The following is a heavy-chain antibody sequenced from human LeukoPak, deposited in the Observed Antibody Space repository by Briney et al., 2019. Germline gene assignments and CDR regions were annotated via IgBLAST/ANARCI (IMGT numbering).Heavy chain of an antibody. CDR2: ISAYNGNT. D-gene: IGHD4-17*01. CDR3: AIGYGDYAHDAFDI. J-gene: IGHJ3*02. V-gene: IGHV1-18*01. CDR1: GYTFTSYG. Sequence: GASVKVSCKASGYTFTSYGISWVRQAPGQGLEWMGWISAYNGNTNYAQKLQGRVTMTTDTSTSTSYMELRSLRSEDTAVYYCAIGYGDYAHDAFDIWGQGTMVTVSS.